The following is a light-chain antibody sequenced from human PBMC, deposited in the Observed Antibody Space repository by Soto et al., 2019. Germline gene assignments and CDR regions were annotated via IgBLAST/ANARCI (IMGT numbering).Light chain of an antibody. J-gene: IGKJ5*01. Sequence: EIVLTQSPATLSLAPGEIATLSFSASQNVANYLDWYQQKPGQAPRLLIYESSNRATGIAARFSGSGSGTDFTLTISSLEPEDFAVYYCQQRSNWPSITFGQGTRLEIK. V-gene: IGKV3-11*01. CDR2: ESS. CDR1: QNVANY. CDR3: QQRSNWPSIT.